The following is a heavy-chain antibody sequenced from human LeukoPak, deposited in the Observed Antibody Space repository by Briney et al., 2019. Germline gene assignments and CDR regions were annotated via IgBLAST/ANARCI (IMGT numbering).Heavy chain of an antibody. J-gene: IGHJ4*02. CDR3: ARDLAEYSSSSGVDLGDY. Sequence: GGSLRLSCAASGFTFSSYAMSWVRQAPGKGLEWVSSISSSSSYIYYADSVKGRFTISRDNAKNSLYLQMNSLRAEDTAVYYCARDLAEYSSSSGVDLGDYWGQGTLVTVSS. V-gene: IGHV3-21*01. CDR1: GFTFSSYA. CDR2: ISSSSSYI. D-gene: IGHD6-6*01.